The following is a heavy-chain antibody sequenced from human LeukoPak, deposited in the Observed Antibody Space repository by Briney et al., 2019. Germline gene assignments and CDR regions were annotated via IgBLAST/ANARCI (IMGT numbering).Heavy chain of an antibody. CDR3: ARHRYCSGGSCETAGGNYYYGMDV. D-gene: IGHD2-15*01. CDR1: GYSFTSYW. V-gene: IGHV5-51*01. J-gene: IGHJ6*02. Sequence: GESLKISCKGSGYSFTSYWIGWVRQMPGKGLEWMGIIYPGDSDTRYSPSFQGQVTISADKSISTAYLQWSSLKASDTAMYYCARHRYCSGGSCETAGGNYYYGMDVWGQGTTVTVSS. CDR2: IYPGDSDT.